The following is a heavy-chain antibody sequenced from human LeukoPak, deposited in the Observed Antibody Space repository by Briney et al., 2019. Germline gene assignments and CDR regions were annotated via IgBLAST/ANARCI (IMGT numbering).Heavy chain of an antibody. V-gene: IGHV3-21*01. D-gene: IGHD6-13*01. CDR2: ISSSSSYI. J-gene: IGHJ4*02. CDR1: GFTFSSYS. CDR3: AREAQQLVRGYYFDY. Sequence: PGGSLRLSCAASGFTFSSYSMNWVRQAPGKGPEWVSSISSSSSYIYYADSVKGRFTISRDNAKNSLYLQTNSLRAEDTAVYYCAREAQQLVRGYYFDYWGQGTLVTVSS.